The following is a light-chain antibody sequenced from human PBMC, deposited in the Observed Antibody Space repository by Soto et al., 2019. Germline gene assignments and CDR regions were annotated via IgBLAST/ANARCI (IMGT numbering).Light chain of an antibody. Sequence: QSVLTQPASVSGSPGQSITISCTGSSSDVGAYNYVSWYQQHPGKAPKLMIYDISYRPSGVSSRFSGSKSGNTASLTISGLQAEDEADYYCSSYTSSSTLFGGGTKLTVL. CDR2: DIS. CDR1: SSDVGAYNY. J-gene: IGLJ2*01. V-gene: IGLV2-14*01. CDR3: SSYTSSSTL.